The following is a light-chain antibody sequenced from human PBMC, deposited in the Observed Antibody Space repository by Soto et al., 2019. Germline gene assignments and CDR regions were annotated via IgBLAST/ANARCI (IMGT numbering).Light chain of an antibody. Sequence: EIVLTQSPGTLSLSPGERATLSCRASQSVTSNYLAWYQQKPGQAPGLLIYDTSTRASGVPDRFSGSGSGTEFTLTISRLEPEDFAVYYCQQYGTSPQTFGQGTTGDIK. V-gene: IGKV3-20*01. J-gene: IGKJ1*01. CDR1: QSVTSNY. CDR3: QQYGTSPQT. CDR2: DTS.